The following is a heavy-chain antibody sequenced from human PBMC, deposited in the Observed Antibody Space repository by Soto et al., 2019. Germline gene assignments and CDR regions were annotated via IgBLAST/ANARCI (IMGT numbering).Heavy chain of an antibody. D-gene: IGHD4-4*01. J-gene: IGHJ6*04. CDR1: GFTFSSYG. CDR2: IWYDGSNK. Sequence: QVQLVESGGGVVQPGRSLRLSCAASGFTFSSYGMHWVRQAPGKGLAWVAVIWYDGSNKYYADSVKGRFTISRDNSKNTLYLQMNSLRAEDTAVYYCARDHYSREEDYYYGMDVWGKGTTVTVSS. CDR3: ARDHYSREEDYYYGMDV. V-gene: IGHV3-33*01.